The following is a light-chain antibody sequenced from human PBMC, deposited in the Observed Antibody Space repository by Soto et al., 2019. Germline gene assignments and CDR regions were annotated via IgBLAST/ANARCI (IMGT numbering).Light chain of an antibody. CDR1: QSVRSW. CDR2: DAS. V-gene: IGKV1-5*01. J-gene: IGKJ4*01. CDR3: HQYDNYPLT. Sequence: DIQMTQSPSTLSASVGDRVTITCRASQSVRSWLAWYQQKPGRAPKFLIYDASSLESGVPSRFSGGGSGTEFTLTISNLQPDDFATYYCHQYDNYPLTFGGGTKVEI.